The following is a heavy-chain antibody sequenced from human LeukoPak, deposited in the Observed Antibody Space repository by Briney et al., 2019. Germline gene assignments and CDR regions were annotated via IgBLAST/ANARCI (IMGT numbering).Heavy chain of an antibody. D-gene: IGHD3-16*01. CDR1: GFTFSSYS. V-gene: IGHV3-48*04. CDR3: ARDPRVILKYYQYGMDV. Sequence: PPGGSLRLSCAASGFTFSSYSMNWVRQAPGKGLEWVSYISSSSSTIYYSDSVKGRFTISRDNAKNSLYLQMNSLRVEDTAVYYCARDPRVILKYYQYGMDVWGQGTTVTVSS. J-gene: IGHJ6*02. CDR2: ISSSSSTI.